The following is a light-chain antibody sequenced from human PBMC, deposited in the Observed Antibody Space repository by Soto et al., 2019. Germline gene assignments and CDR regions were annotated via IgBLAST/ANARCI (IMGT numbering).Light chain of an antibody. CDR1: QGVRDD. V-gene: IGKV1-6*01. CDR3: LQESNYPLT. Sequence: IQMTQSPSSLSASVGDRVTITCRASQGVRDDVGWYQQKPGKAPKLLIYSASTLQSVVPSRFSGSGSGTDFTLTISGLQPEDLATYYCLQESNYPLTFGGGTKVEIK. J-gene: IGKJ4*01. CDR2: SAS.